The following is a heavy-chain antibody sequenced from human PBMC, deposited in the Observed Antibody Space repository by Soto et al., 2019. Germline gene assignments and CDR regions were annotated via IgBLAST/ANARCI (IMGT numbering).Heavy chain of an antibody. J-gene: IGHJ6*02. V-gene: IGHV5-10-1*01. CDR2: IDPTDSYT. CDR3: ARRLSGPKEEYNAYYFYGLDV. D-gene: IGHD1-1*01. Sequence: PGESLKISCKGSGYNFITDWISWVRQMPGKGLEWMGRIDPTDSYTKYSPSFEGHVTISADKSISTAYLQWSSLKASDSAIYYCARRLSGPKEEYNAYYFYGLDVWGQGTKVTVSS. CDR1: GYNFITDW.